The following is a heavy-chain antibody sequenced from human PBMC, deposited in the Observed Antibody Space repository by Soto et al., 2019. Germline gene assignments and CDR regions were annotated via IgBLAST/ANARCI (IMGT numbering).Heavy chain of an antibody. J-gene: IGHJ3*02. Sequence: ESGGGVVQPGRSLRLSCAASGFTFRSYGMKWVRQSPGKGLEWVAVISYDGSNKYYADSVKGRFTISRDNSKNTLYLQMNSLRAEDTAVYYCAKDHRLSRVTVDRFAVDIWGQGTMVTVSS. CDR3: AKDHRLSRVTVDRFAVDI. D-gene: IGHD4-17*01. CDR1: GFTFRSYG. V-gene: IGHV3-30*18. CDR2: ISYDGSNK.